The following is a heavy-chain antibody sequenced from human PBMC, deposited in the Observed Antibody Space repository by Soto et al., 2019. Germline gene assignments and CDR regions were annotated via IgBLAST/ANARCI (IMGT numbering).Heavy chain of an antibody. Sequence: QVQLVESGGGVVQPGRSLRLSCAASGFTFSRYDMHWVRQAPGKGLEWVAIISYDGSNKYYADSVKGRFTISRYNSKNTQYLQMNSLRPGDTAVYYCAKGSYSGIYSDFDYWGQGTLVTVSS. CDR1: GFTFSRYD. J-gene: IGHJ4*02. CDR2: ISYDGSNK. V-gene: IGHV3-30*18. D-gene: IGHD1-26*01. CDR3: AKGSYSGIYSDFDY.